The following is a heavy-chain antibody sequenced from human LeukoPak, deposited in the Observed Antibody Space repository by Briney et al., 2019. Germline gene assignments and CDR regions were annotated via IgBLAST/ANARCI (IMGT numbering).Heavy chain of an antibody. J-gene: IGHJ4*02. CDR2: ISAYNGNT. V-gene: IGHV1-18*01. Sequence: GASVKVSCKASGYTFTSYGISWVRQAPGQGLEWMGWISAYNGNTNYAQKLQGRVTMTTDTSTSTAYMELRSLRSDDTAVYYCARDHSIVGAILLDYWGQGTLVTVSS. CDR3: ARDHSIVGAILLDY. CDR1: GYTFTSYG. D-gene: IGHD1-26*01.